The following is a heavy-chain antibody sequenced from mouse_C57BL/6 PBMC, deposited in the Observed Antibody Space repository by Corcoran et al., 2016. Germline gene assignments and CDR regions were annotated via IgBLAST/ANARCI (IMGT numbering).Heavy chain of an antibody. J-gene: IGHJ3*01. V-gene: IGHV3-6*01. CDR3: AREPY. Sequence: DVQLQESGPGLVKPSQSLSLTCSVTGYSITSGYNWNWIRQFPGNKLEWMGYISYDGSNNYNPSLKNRISITRDTSKNQFFLKLNSVTTEDTATYYCAREPYWGQGTLVTVSA. CDR2: ISYDGSN. CDR1: GYSITSGYN.